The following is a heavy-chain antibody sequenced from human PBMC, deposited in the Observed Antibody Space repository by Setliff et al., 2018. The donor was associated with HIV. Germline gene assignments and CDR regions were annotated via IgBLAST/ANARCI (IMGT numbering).Heavy chain of an antibody. J-gene: IGHJ4*02. Sequence: PSETLSLTCPVSGGSISSGSYYWSWIRQPPGKGLEWIRYIYYSGSTNYNPALKTRVTISVDTSQNHFSLKLRSETAADTAVNYCAQLGMVDDFDYWGQGTLVTVSS. CDR3: AQLGMVDDFDY. D-gene: IGHD1-1*01. CDR2: IYYSGST. V-gene: IGHV4-61*03. CDR1: GGSISSGSYY.